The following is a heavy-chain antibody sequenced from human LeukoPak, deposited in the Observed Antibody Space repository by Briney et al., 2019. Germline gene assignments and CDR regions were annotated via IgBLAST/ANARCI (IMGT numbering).Heavy chain of an antibody. J-gene: IGHJ6*03. D-gene: IGHD6-19*01. CDR1: GGSFSGYY. CDR3: ARGRVAVAGTFYYYHYMDV. Sequence: NSSETLSLTCAVYGGSFSGYYWSWIRQPPGKGLDWIGEINHSGSTNYNPSLKSRVTISVDTSKNQLSLKLSSVTAADTAVYYCARGRVAVAGTFYYYHYMDVWGKGTTVTVSS. V-gene: IGHV4-34*01. CDR2: INHSGST.